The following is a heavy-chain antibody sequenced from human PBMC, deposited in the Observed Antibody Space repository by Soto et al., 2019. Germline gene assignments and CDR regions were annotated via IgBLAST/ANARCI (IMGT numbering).Heavy chain of an antibody. Sequence: ASVKVSCKASGYTFTSYAMHWVRQAPGQRLEWMGWINAGNGNTKYSQKFRGRVTITRDTSASTAYMELSSLRSEDTAVYYCARAYTKIGIAVAGFPDYWGQGTLVTVSS. CDR3: ARAYTKIGIAVAGFPDY. CDR1: GYTFTSYA. J-gene: IGHJ4*02. CDR2: INAGNGNT. V-gene: IGHV1-3*01. D-gene: IGHD6-19*01.